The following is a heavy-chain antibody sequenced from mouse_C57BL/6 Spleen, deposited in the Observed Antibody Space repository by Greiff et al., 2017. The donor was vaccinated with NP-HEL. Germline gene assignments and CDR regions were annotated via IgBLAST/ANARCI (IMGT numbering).Heavy chain of an antibody. V-gene: IGHV1-26*01. Sequence: EVQLQQSGPELVKPGASVKISCKASGYTFTDYYMNWVKQSHGKSLEWIGDINPNNGGTSYNQKFKGKATLTVDKSSSTAYMELRSLTSEDSAVYYCARYDYDVGVFDYWGQGTTLTVSS. CDR1: GYTFTDYY. J-gene: IGHJ2*01. CDR3: ARYDYDVGVFDY. D-gene: IGHD2-4*01. CDR2: INPNNGGT.